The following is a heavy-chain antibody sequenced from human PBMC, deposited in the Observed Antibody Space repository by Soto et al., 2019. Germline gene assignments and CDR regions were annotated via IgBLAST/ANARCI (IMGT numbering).Heavy chain of an antibody. Sequence: QPGGSLRLSCAASGFTFSSYAMHWVRQAPGKGLEWVAVISYDGSNKYYADSVKGRFTISRDNSKNTLYLQMNSLRAEDTAVYYCARSRLRFLEWSDYYYGMDVWGQGTTVTVSS. CDR2: ISYDGSNK. J-gene: IGHJ6*02. V-gene: IGHV3-30-3*01. CDR1: GFTFSSYA. D-gene: IGHD3-3*01. CDR3: ARSRLRFLEWSDYYYGMDV.